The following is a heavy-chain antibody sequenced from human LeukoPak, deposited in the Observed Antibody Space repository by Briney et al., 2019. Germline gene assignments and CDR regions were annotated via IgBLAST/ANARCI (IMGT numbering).Heavy chain of an antibody. CDR2: IYTSGST. Sequence: PSETLSLTCTVSGGSISSYYWSWIRQPAGKGLGWIGRIYTSGSTNYNPSLKSRVTMSVDTSKNQFSLKLSSVTAADTAVYYCARGPRLAPVRVFDYWGQGTLVTVSS. CDR3: ARGPRLAPVRVFDY. CDR1: GGSISSYY. J-gene: IGHJ4*02. D-gene: IGHD3-10*01. V-gene: IGHV4-4*07.